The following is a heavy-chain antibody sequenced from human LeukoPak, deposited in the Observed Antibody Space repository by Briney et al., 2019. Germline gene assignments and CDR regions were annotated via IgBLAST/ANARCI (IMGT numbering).Heavy chain of an antibody. V-gene: IGHV3-21*04. CDR1: GFTFSSYS. D-gene: IGHD2-15*01. J-gene: IGHJ1*01. CDR2: ISSSSSYI. CDR3: TNRVGYCSGGSCYVYFQH. Sequence: PGGSLRLSCAASGFTFSSYSMNWVRQAPGKGLEWVSSISSSSSYIYYTDSVKGRFTISRDNAKNSLYLQMNSRRAEDTAVYYCTNRVGYCSGGSCYVYFQHWGQGTLVTVSS.